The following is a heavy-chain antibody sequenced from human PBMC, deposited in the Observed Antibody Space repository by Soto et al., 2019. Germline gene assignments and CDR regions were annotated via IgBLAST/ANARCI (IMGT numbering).Heavy chain of an antibody. CDR3: ASKDYDFWSGSYMDV. CDR2: ISSSSSTI. CDR1: GFTFISYS. V-gene: IGHV3-48*01. Sequence: SLRLSCAASGFTFISYSMNWVRQAPGKGLEWVSYISSSSSTIYYADSVKGRFTISRDNAKNSLYLQMNSLRAEDTAVYYCASKDYDFWSGSYMDVWGKGTTVTVSS. D-gene: IGHD3-3*01. J-gene: IGHJ6*03.